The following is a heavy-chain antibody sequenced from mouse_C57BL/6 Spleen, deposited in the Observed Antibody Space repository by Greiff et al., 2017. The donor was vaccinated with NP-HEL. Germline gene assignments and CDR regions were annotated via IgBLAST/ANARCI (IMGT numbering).Heavy chain of an antibody. D-gene: IGHD1-1*01. J-gene: IGHJ1*03. CDR1: GYSITSGYY. V-gene: IGHV3-6*01. CDR3: ARGRGNYLYFDV. Sequence: EVKLMESGPGLVKPSQSLSLTCSVTGYSITSGYYWNWIRQFPGNKLEWMGYISYDGSNNYNPSLKNRISITRDTSKNQFFLKLNSVTTEDTATYYCARGRGNYLYFDVWGTGTTVTVSS. CDR2: ISYDGSN.